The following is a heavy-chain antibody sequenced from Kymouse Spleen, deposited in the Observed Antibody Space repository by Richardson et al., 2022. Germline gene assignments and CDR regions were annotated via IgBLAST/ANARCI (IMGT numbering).Heavy chain of an antibody. CDR3: ARLQWELQSYYGMDV. D-gene: IGHD1-26*01. CDR2: IYYSGST. V-gene: IGHV4-39*01. J-gene: IGHJ6*02. CDR1: GGSISSSSYY. Sequence: QLQLQESGPGLVKPSETLSLTCTVSGGSISSSSYYWGWIRQPPGKGLEWIGSIYYSGSTYYNPSLKSRVTISVDTSKNQFSLKLSSVTAADTAVYYCARLQWELQSYYGMDVWGQGTTVTVSS.